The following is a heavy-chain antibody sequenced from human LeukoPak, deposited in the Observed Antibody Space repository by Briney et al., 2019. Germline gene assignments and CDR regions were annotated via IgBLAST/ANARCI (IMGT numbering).Heavy chain of an antibody. CDR1: GDSISGYY. D-gene: IGHD3-16*01. Sequence: PSETLSLTCTVSGDSISGYYWTWFRQPPGKGLEWIGYVYYRGNSNRNPSLKSRVTILVDTSKNQFSLKLTSLTAAGTAVYYCARVKGGFDPWGQGTLVTVSS. CDR2: VYYRGNS. V-gene: IGHV4-59*01. J-gene: IGHJ5*02. CDR3: ARVKGGFDP.